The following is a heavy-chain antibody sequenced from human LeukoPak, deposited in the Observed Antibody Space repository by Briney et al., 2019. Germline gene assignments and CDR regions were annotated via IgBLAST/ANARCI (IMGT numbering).Heavy chain of an antibody. D-gene: IGHD1-26*01. Sequence: SETLSLTCTVSGGSISNYYWSWIRQPPGKGLEWIGYIYYSGSTNYNPSLKSRVTISVDMSKNQFSLKLNSVTAADTAVYYCARTSGSYFYYYGMDVWGQGTTVTVSS. CDR2: IYYSGST. CDR1: GGSISNYY. V-gene: IGHV4-59*01. J-gene: IGHJ6*02. CDR3: ARTSGSYFYYYGMDV.